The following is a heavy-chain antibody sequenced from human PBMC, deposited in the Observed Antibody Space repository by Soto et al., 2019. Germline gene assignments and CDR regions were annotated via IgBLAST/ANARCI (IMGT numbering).Heavy chain of an antibody. V-gene: IGHV4-30-4*01. CDR2: IYTGGSI. D-gene: IGHD4-17*01. Sequence: QVQLQASGPGLVKPSQTLSLTCTVSGASVSSGDYYWSWIRQPPGKGLEWITYIYTGGSIYYNPSFKSRHTTAAATSKNNGSVKLSSVTAADTAVYYCARVDGGNYWYFALWGDGTLVTVSS. CDR3: ARVDGGNYWYFAL. J-gene: IGHJ2*01. CDR1: GASVSSGDYY.